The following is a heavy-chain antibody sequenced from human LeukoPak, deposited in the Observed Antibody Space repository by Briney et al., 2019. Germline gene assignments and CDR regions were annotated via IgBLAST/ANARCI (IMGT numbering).Heavy chain of an antibody. Sequence: PGGSLRLSCAASGFTFSSYAMSWVRQAPGKGLEWVSAISGSGGSTYYADSVKGRFTISRDNSKNTLYLQMSSLRAEDTAVYYCAKDPNYYGSGPLGYWGQGTLVTVSS. CDR2: ISGSGGST. V-gene: IGHV3-23*01. CDR1: GFTFSSYA. D-gene: IGHD3-10*01. CDR3: AKDPNYYGSGPLGY. J-gene: IGHJ4*02.